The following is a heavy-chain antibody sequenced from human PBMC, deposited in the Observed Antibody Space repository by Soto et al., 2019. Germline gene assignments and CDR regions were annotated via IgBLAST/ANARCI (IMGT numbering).Heavy chain of an antibody. CDR3: AKDLRYDILTGYDKSNGMDV. D-gene: IGHD3-9*01. J-gene: IGHJ6*02. CDR1: GFTFSSYG. CDR2: ISYDGSNK. V-gene: IGHV3-30*18. Sequence: PGGSLRLSCAASGFTFSSYGMHWVRQAPGKGLEWVAVISYDGSNKYYADSVKGRFTIPRDNSKNTLYLQMNSLRAEDTAVYYCAKDLRYDILTGYDKSNGMDVWGQGTTVTVSS.